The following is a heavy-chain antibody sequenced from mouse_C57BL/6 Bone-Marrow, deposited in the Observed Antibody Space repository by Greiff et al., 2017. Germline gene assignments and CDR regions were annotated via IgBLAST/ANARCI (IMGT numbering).Heavy chain of an antibody. CDR1: GFTFSSYA. V-gene: IGHV5-4*01. CDR3: ASLYYYGSSYDY. D-gene: IGHD1-1*01. CDR2: ISDGGSYT. Sequence: EVQRVESGGGLVKPGGSLKLSCAASGFTFSSYAMSWVRQTPEKRLEWVATISDGGSYTYYPDNVKGRFTISRDNAKNNLYLQMSHLKSEDTAMYYCASLYYYGSSYDYWGQGTTLTVSS. J-gene: IGHJ2*01.